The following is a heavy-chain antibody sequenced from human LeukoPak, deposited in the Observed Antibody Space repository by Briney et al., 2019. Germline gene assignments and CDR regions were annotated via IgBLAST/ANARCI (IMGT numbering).Heavy chain of an antibody. CDR1: GFTFSSYI. CDR3: ARESLGSSGYYRDY. CDR2: ISSSSSYI. Sequence: SGGSLRLSCAASGFTFSSYIMNWVRQAPGKGLEWVSSISSSSSYIYYADSVKGRFTISRDNAKNSLYLQMNSLRAEDTAVYYCARESLGSSGYYRDYWGQGTLVTVSS. J-gene: IGHJ4*02. V-gene: IGHV3-21*01. D-gene: IGHD3-22*01.